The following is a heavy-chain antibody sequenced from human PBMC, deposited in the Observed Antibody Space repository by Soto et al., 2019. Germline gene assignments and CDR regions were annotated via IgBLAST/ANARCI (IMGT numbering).Heavy chain of an antibody. J-gene: IGHJ4*02. CDR1: GFTFSSYA. V-gene: IGHV3-23*01. CDR3: ANTYYDSSGYSQTTPLDY. Sequence: VGSLRLSCAASGFTFSSYAMSWVRQAPGKGLEWVSAISGSGGSTYYADSVKGRFTISRDNSKNTLYLQMNSLRAEDTAVYYCANTYYDSSGYSQTTPLDYWGQGTLVTVSS. D-gene: IGHD3-22*01. CDR2: ISGSGGST.